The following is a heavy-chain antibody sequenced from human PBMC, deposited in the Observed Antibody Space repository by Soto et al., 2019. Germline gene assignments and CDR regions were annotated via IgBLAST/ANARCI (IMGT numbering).Heavy chain of an antibody. J-gene: IGHJ2*01. CDR2: ISSSSSYI. V-gene: IGHV3-21*01. CDR3: AREEGIAVAGNWYFDL. Sequence: EVQLVESGGGLVKPGGSLRLSCAASGFTFSSYSMNWVRQAPGKGLEWVSSISSSSSYIYYADSVKGRFTISRDNAKNSLHLQMNSLRAGDTAVYYCAREEGIAVAGNWYFDLWGRGTLVTVSS. CDR1: GFTFSSYS. D-gene: IGHD6-19*01.